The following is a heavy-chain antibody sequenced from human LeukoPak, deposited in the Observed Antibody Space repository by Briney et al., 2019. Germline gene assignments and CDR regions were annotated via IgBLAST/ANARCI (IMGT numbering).Heavy chain of an antibody. J-gene: IGHJ5*02. CDR3: ARRGTTYCTVDSCHPNWFDP. V-gene: IGHV3-11*03. CDR2: INGSSSDT. D-gene: IGHD2-15*01. Sequence: PGGSLRLSCAASGFTFSDYYMTWIGQAPGRGLEWISYINGSSSDTKYADSVKGRFTISRDNAKNSLYLLMNSLRAEDTAVYYCARRGTTYCTVDSCHPNWFDPWGQGTLVTVSS. CDR1: GFTFSDYY.